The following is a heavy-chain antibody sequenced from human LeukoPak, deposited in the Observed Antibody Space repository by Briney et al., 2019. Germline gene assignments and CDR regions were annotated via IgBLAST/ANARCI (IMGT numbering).Heavy chain of an antibody. Sequence: ASVKVSCKASGYTFTGQYIHGVRQAPGQGLDGMGWINPNSGGTNYEQKFQGWVIMTRDTSISTAYMELSSLRYDDTAVYYCARHMTTANNWFDPWGQGTLVTVSS. D-gene: IGHD4-17*01. CDR2: INPNSGGT. CDR3: ARHMTTANNWFDP. V-gene: IGHV1-2*04. CDR1: GYTFTGQY. J-gene: IGHJ5*02.